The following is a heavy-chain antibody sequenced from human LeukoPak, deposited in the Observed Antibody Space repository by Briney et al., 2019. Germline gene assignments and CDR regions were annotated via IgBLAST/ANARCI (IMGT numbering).Heavy chain of an antibody. J-gene: IGHJ4*02. Sequence: GGSLRLSCAASGFTLDTYSMSWVRQAPGKGLEWVSAISGSGSSTNYADSVKGRFTISRDNSKNTLYLQMNSLRAEDTALYYCANHRPYYYFYYWGQGTLVTVSS. CDR1: GFTLDTYS. CDR2: ISGSGSST. CDR3: ANHRPYYYFYY. V-gene: IGHV3-23*01. D-gene: IGHD2-21*01.